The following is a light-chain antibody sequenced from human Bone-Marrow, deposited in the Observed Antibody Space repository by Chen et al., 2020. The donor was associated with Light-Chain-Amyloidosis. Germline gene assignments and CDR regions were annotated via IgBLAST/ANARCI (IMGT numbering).Light chain of an antibody. Sequence: SYVLTPPSSGSVAPGKKATMACGGNNIGSTSVHWYQQTPGQAPLLVVYDDSDRPSGIPERLSGNNSGNTTTLTISRVEAGDEADYYCQVWDRSSDRPVFGGGTKLTVL. V-gene: IGLV3-21*03. CDR3: QVWDRSSDRPV. CDR2: DDS. J-gene: IGLJ3*02. CDR1: NIGSTS.